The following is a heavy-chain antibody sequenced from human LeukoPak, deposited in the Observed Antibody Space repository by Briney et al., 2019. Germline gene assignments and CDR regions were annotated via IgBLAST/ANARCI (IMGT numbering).Heavy chain of an antibody. CDR2: IYYSGST. V-gene: IGHV4-59*08. CDR1: GGSISSYY. CDR3: ARREWLVDQYFQH. Sequence: PSETLSLTCTVSGGSISSYYWSWIRQPPGKGLEWIGYIYYSGSTNYNPSLKSRVTISVDTSKNQFSLKLSSVTAADTAVYYCARREWLVDQYFQHWGQGTLVTVSS. D-gene: IGHD6-19*01. J-gene: IGHJ1*01.